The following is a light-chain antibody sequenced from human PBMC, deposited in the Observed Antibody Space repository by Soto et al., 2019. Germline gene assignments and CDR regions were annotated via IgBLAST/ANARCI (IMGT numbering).Light chain of an antibody. CDR1: SSDVGYYNF. Sequence: QSALTQPASVSGSPGQSITISCTGTSSDVGYYNFVSWYQHHPGKAPKLMISEVSNRPSGVSSRFAGSKSGNTASLTISGLQTEDEADYYCSSFTTSSTVVFGGGTKLTAL. CDR2: EVS. J-gene: IGLJ2*01. V-gene: IGLV2-14*01. CDR3: SSFTTSSTVV.